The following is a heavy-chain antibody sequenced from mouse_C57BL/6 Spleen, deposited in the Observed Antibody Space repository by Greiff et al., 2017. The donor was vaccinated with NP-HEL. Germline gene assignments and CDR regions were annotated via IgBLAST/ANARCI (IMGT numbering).Heavy chain of an antibody. J-gene: IGHJ3*01. CDR1: GYTFTDYN. V-gene: IGHV1-22*01. D-gene: IGHD1-2*01. Sequence: EVQVVESGPELVKPGASVKMSCKASGYTFTDYNMHWVKQSHGKSLEWIGYINPNNGGTSYNQKFKGKATLTVNKSSSTAYMELRSLTSEDSAVYYCARWEYGEAWFAYWGQGTLVTVSA. CDR2: INPNNGGT. CDR3: ARWEYGEAWFAY.